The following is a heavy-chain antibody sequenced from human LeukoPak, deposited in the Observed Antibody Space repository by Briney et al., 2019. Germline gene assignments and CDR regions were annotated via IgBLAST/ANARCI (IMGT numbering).Heavy chain of an antibody. CDR2: IYYSGST. Sequence: SETLSLTCTLSGGSINSHYWSWSRESPGKGLGWIGDIYYSGSTKYNPSLKSRVTISVDTPKNHLSLRLTSVLAADTAIYYWVRRDNTGWNYFDCWGQGILVTVSS. V-gene: IGHV4-59*08. D-gene: IGHD6-19*01. CDR1: GGSINSHY. CDR3: VRRDNTGWNYFDC. J-gene: IGHJ4*02.